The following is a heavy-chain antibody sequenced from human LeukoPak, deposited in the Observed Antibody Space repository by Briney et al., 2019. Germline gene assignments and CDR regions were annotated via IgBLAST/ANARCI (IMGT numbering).Heavy chain of an antibody. J-gene: IGHJ6*02. CDR1: GFTFSDYY. D-gene: IGHD6-19*01. Sequence: GGSLRLSCAASGFTFSDYYMSWIRQAPGKGLEWVSYISSSGSTIYYADSVKGRFTISRDNAKNSLYLQMNSLRAEDTAVYYCAKALPQWLVPNGYYYYGMDVWGQGTTVTVSS. CDR2: ISSSGSTI. CDR3: AKALPQWLVPNGYYYYGMDV. V-gene: IGHV3-11*01.